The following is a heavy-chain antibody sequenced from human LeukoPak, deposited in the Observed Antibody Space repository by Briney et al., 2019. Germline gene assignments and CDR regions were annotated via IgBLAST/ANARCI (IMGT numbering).Heavy chain of an antibody. Sequence: GGSLRLSCAASGFTFSSYWMHWVRQAPGKGLVWVSRLNSYGSSTNYADSVKGRFTISRDNAKNTLYLRMNSLRAEDTAVYYCARGVTGSLSGLYGMDVWGQGTTVTVSS. CDR3: ARGVTGSLSGLYGMDV. V-gene: IGHV3-74*01. CDR1: GFTFSSYW. CDR2: LNSYGSST. D-gene: IGHD2-21*02. J-gene: IGHJ6*02.